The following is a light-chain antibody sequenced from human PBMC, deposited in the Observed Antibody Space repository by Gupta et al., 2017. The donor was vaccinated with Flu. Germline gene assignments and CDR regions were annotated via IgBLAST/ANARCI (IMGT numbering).Light chain of an antibody. V-gene: IGLV1-51*01. CDR3: ATWDRSLSGVV. CDR2: ENN. CDR1: SLNMGKNF. Sequence: QSVLTQPPSVSAAPGQRVTISCSGTSLNMGKNFVSWYQQLPGTAPRLLIYENNKRPSDIPDRFSGAKSGTSAALAIAGLQPGDEADFYCATWDRSLSGVVFGGGTRLTVL. J-gene: IGLJ2*01.